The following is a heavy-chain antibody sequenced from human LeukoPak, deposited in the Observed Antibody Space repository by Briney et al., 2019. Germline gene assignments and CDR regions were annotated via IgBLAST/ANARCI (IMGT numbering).Heavy chain of an antibody. D-gene: IGHD3-16*02. CDR1: GGSISSYY. Sequence: PSETLSLTCTVSGGSISSYYCSWIRQPPGKGREWIVQINHSGSTNYNPSLKSRVTISVDTSKNQFSLKLSSVTAADTAVYYCARVRSYRYLYYFDYWGQGTLVTVSS. V-gene: IGHV4-34*01. J-gene: IGHJ4*02. CDR2: INHSGST. CDR3: ARVRSYRYLYYFDY.